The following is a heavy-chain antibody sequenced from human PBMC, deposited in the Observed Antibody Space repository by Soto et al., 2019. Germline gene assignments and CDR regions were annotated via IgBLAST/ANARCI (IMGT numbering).Heavy chain of an antibody. CDR3: ARRSIAARTGGWFDP. CDR1: GYSFTSYW. Sequence: GESLKISCKGSGYSFTSYWIGWVRQMPGKGLEWMGTIYPGDSDTRYSPSFQGQVTISADKSISTAYLQWSSLKASDTAMYYCARRSIAARTGGWFDPWGQGTLVTVSS. V-gene: IGHV5-51*01. D-gene: IGHD6-6*01. CDR2: IYPGDSDT. J-gene: IGHJ5*02.